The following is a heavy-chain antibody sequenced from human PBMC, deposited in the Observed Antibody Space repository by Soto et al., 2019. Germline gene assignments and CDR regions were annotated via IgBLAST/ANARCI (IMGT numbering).Heavy chain of an antibody. Sequence: SETLSLTCAVYGGSFSGYYWSWIRQPPGKGLEWIGEINHSGSTNYNPSLKSRVSISVDTSKNQFSLQLSSVTAADTAVYYCLGGYGTSYDYWGQGTLVTVSS. J-gene: IGHJ4*02. V-gene: IGHV4-34*03. CDR2: INHSGST. D-gene: IGHD5-12*01. CDR1: GGSFSGYY. CDR3: LGGYGTSYDY.